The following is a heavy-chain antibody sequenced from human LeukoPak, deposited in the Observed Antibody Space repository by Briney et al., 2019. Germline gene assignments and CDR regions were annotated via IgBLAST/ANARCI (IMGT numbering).Heavy chain of an antibody. D-gene: IGHD6-13*01. CDR2: IYPGDSDT. CDR1: GYSFTSYW. J-gene: IGHJ5*02. Sequence: GESLKISCKGSGYSFTSYWIGWVRQMPGKGLEWMGIIYPGDSDTRYSPSFQGQVTISADKSISTAYLQWSSLKASDTAMYYCARQVAAAGSVNWFDPWGQGTLVTVSS. V-gene: IGHV5-51*01. CDR3: ARQVAAAGSVNWFDP.